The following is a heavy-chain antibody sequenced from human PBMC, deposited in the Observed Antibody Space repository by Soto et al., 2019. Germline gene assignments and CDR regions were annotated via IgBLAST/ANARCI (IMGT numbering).Heavy chain of an antibody. D-gene: IGHD3-16*01. CDR3: ARDYTRLRGALDY. CDR2: ISYDGSNK. Sequence: PGGSLRLSCAASGFTFSNYAMHWVRQAPGKGLEWVAVISYDGSNKYYADSVKGRFTISRDNSKNTLYLQMNSLRAEDTAVYYCARDYTRLRGALDYWGQGTLVTVSS. CDR1: GFTFSNYA. V-gene: IGHV3-30-3*01. J-gene: IGHJ4*02.